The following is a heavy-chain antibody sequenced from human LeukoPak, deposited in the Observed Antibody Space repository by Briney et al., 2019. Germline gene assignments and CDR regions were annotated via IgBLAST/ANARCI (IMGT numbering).Heavy chain of an antibody. V-gene: IGHV4-34*01. J-gene: IGHJ6*03. CDR1: GGPFSGYY. CDR2: INHSGST. Sequence: SETLSLTCAVYGGPFSGYYWSWIRQPPGKGLEWIGEINHSGSTNYNPSLKSRVTISVDTSKNQFSLQLNSVTPEDTAVYYCARGTGYSSRFPHIHYYYYMDVWGKGTMVTVSS. CDR3: ARGTGYSSRFPHIHYYYYMDV. D-gene: IGHD6-13*01.